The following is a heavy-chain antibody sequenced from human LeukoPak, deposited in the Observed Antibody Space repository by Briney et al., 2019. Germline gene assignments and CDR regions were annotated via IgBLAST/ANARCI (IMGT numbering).Heavy chain of an antibody. CDR2: ISYDGSNK. CDR1: GFTFSSYA. CDR3: ARYDFWSGYGMDV. V-gene: IGHV3-30-3*01. J-gene: IGHJ6*02. Sequence: PGGSLRLSCAASGFTFSSYAMHWVRQAPGKGLEWVAVISYDGSNKYYADSVKGRFTISRDNSKNTLYLQMNSLRAEDTAVYYCARYDFWSGYGMDVWGQGTTVTVSS. D-gene: IGHD3-3*01.